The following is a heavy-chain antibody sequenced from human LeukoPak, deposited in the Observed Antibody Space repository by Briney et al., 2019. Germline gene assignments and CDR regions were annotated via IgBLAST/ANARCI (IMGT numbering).Heavy chain of an antibody. Sequence: GGSLRLSCAASGFSFTSYNFHWVRQAPGKGLQWLGFISYDGNIKYEDSVKGRFTISRDNSKNTLYLQMNSLRAEDTAVYYCAKENGHYDSSDYYYLGGYYFDYWGQGTLVTVSS. CDR2: ISYDGNIK. D-gene: IGHD3-22*01. CDR3: AKENGHYDSSDYYYLGGYYFDY. V-gene: IGHV3-30*18. CDR1: GFSFTSYN. J-gene: IGHJ4*02.